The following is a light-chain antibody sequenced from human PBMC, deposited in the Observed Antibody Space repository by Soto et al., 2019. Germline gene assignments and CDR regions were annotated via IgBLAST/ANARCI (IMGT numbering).Light chain of an antibody. CDR1: QSLLYSSINENY. CDR3: QQYYSTPPYT. J-gene: IGKJ2*01. Sequence: DIVMTQSPDSLAVSLGERATINCKPSQSLLYSSINENYLAWYQQKPGQPPKLLIYWASTRESGVPDRFSGSGSGTDFTLTISSLQAEDVAVYYCQQYYSTPPYTFGQGTKLEIK. CDR2: WAS. V-gene: IGKV4-1*01.